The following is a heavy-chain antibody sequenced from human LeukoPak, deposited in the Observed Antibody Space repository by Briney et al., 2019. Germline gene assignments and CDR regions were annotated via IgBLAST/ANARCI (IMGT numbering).Heavy chain of an antibody. CDR3: AGIYRFGPWYYFDY. CDR2: IYYSGST. J-gene: IGHJ4*02. CDR1: GGSISSSSYY. V-gene: IGHV4-39*07. D-gene: IGHD3-10*01. Sequence: PSETLSLTCTVSGGSISSSSYYWGWIRQPPGKGLEWIGSIYYSGSTYYNPSLKSRVTISVDTSKNQFSLKLSSVTAADTAVYYCAGIYRFGPWYYFDYWGQGTLVTVSS.